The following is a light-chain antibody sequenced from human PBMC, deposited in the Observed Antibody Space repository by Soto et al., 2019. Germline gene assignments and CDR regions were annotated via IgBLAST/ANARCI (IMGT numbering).Light chain of an antibody. CDR1: SSDIGGHDD. J-gene: IGLJ1*01. V-gene: IGLV2-14*03. Sequence: QSVLTQPASVSGSPGQSITISCTGTSSDIGGHDDVSWYQQHPGKVPKLLIYGVTDRPSGVSNRFSGSKSGNVASLTISGLQAEDEADYYCTSYTSGSTRYVFGTGTKVTVL. CDR3: TSYTSGSTRYV. CDR2: GVT.